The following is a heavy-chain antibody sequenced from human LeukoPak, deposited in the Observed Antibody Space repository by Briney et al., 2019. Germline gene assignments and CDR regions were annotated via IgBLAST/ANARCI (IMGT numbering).Heavy chain of an antibody. V-gene: IGHV3-23*01. CDR2: ISGSGGST. J-gene: IGHJ4*02. CDR3: AKDQYDSGLFDY. CDR1: GFTFSSYA. Sequence: GGSLRLSCAASGFTFSSYAMSWVRPAPGKGLEWVSAISGSGGSTYYADSVKGRFTISRDNSKNTLYLQMNSLRAEDTAVYYCAKDQYDSGLFDYWGQGTLVTVSS. D-gene: IGHD3-22*01.